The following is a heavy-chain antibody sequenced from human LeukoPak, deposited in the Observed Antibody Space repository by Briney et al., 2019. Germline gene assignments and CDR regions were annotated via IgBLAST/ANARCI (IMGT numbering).Heavy chain of an antibody. Sequence: GGSLRPSCAASGFIFSSYEMNWVRQAPGKGLEWVSSISSSSSYIYYADSVKGRFTISRDNAKNSLYLQMNSLRAEDTAVYYCAKDRTDGSSWGSFDYWGQGTLVTVSS. J-gene: IGHJ4*02. V-gene: IGHV3-21*01. CDR2: ISSSSSYI. CDR3: AKDRTDGSSWGSFDY. CDR1: GFIFSSYE. D-gene: IGHD6-13*01.